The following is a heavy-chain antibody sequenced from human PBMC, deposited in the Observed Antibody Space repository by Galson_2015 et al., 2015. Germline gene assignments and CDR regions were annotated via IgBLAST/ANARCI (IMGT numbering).Heavy chain of an antibody. Sequence: SETLSLTCNVSGGTITNYYWSWIRQPPGRGLEWLGYIFYSGRTNYNPSLNSRVTMSLDTSKNQFSLKVRSVTAAATAVYYCARDRTGVWPTVTRAYFDRWGHGTLVTVSS. V-gene: IGHV4-59*01. CDR3: ARDRTGVWPTVTRAYFDR. CDR1: GGTITNYY. J-gene: IGHJ2*01. CDR2: IFYSGRT. D-gene: IGHD4-17*01.